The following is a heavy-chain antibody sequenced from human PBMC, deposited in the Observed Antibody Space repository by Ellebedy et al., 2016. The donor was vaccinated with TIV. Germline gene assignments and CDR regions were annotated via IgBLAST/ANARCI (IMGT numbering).Heavy chain of an antibody. D-gene: IGHD6-13*01. CDR1: GFTFSSYD. Sequence: GESLKISCAASGFTFSSYDMHWVRQATGKGLEWVSAIGTAGDTYYPGSVKGRFTISRENAKKSLYLQMNSLRAKDTAVYYCASGTPFYSSSWNFDYWGQGTLVTVSS. V-gene: IGHV3-13*01. CDR3: ASGTPFYSSSWNFDY. J-gene: IGHJ4*02. CDR2: IGTAGDT.